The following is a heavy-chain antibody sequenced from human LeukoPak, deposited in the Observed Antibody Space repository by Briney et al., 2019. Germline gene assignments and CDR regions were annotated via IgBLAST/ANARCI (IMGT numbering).Heavy chain of an antibody. CDR1: GYTLTELS. D-gene: IGHD3-22*01. J-gene: IGHJ4*02. Sequence: ASVKVSFKVSGYTLTELSMHWVRQAHAKGLEWVGGFDPEHGETIYAQKFQGRVTMTEDTSTDTAYMELGSLRSEDTAVYYCATVPRYDSSGYLYWGQGTLVTVSS. CDR2: FDPEHGET. V-gene: IGHV1-24*01. CDR3: ATVPRYDSSGYLY.